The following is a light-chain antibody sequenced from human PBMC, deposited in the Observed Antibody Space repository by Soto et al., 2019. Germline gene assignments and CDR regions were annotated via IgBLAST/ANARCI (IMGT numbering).Light chain of an antibody. CDR2: DAS. CDR1: QDINDR. V-gene: IGKV1-33*01. J-gene: IGKJ2*01. CDR3: QQFDSLPYT. Sequence: DIQMTQSASSLSASVGDRVTITCQASQDINDRLNWYQQKPGKAPKILISDASSLETGVPSRFSGDGSGTDFTLTINNLQPADFATYHCQQFDSLPYTFGQGTSLEI.